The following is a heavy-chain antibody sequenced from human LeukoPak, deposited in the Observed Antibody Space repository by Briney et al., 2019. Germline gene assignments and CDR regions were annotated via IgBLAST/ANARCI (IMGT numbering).Heavy chain of an antibody. Sequence: GGYLRLSCAASGFTFSGYSMNWVRQAPGKGLEWVSSISSSSSYIYYADSVKGRFTISRDNAKDSLYLQMNSLRAEDTAVYYCARARVGATTGFEYWGQGTLVTVSS. J-gene: IGHJ4*02. CDR2: ISSSSSYI. V-gene: IGHV3-21*01. CDR1: GFTFSGYS. D-gene: IGHD1-26*01. CDR3: ARARVGATTGFEY.